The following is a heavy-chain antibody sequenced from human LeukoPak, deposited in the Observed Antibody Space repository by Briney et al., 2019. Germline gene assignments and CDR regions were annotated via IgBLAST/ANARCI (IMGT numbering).Heavy chain of an antibody. Sequence: PSETLSLTCTVSGGSISSSSYYWGWIRQPPGKGLGWIGSIYYSGSTYYDPSLKSRVTISVDTSRNQFSLKLSSVTAADMAVYYCARLTPYSSSSAYYYYYMDVWGKGTTVTVSS. CDR1: GGSISSSSYY. CDR3: ARLTPYSSSSAYYYYYMDV. J-gene: IGHJ6*03. D-gene: IGHD6-6*01. V-gene: IGHV4-39*01. CDR2: IYYSGST.